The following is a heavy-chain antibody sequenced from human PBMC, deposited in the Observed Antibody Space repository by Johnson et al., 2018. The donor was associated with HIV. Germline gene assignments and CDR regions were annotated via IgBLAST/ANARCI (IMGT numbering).Heavy chain of an antibody. V-gene: IGHV3-53*01. J-gene: IGHJ3*02. CDR1: GFTVSSTY. CDR2: LYSDGRT. D-gene: IGHD2-2*01. Sequence: VQLVESGGGLIQPGGSLRLSCAASGFTVSSTYMSWVRQAPGKGLEWLSVLYSDGRTFYADSVKGRFTISSDSSKNTLFLHMNSLRAEDTAMYYCARRCSSSSCSHGAFDIWGQGTVVTVSS. CDR3: ARRCSSSSCSHGAFDI.